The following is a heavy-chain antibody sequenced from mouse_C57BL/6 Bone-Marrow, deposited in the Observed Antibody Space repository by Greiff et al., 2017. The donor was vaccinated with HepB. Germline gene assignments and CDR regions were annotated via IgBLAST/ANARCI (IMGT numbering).Heavy chain of an antibody. V-gene: IGHV2-6-1*01. J-gene: IGHJ4*01. CDR1: GFSLTSYG. Sequence: QVQLKESGPGLVAPSQSLSITCTVTGFSLTSYGVHWVRQPPGKGLEWLVVIWSDGSTTYNSALKSRLSISKDNSKSQVSLKMSSLQTDDTARYYCAIHEHYSNYVGYYAMDYWGQGTSVTVSS. D-gene: IGHD2-5*01. CDR2: IWSDGST. CDR3: AIHEHYSNYVGYYAMDY.